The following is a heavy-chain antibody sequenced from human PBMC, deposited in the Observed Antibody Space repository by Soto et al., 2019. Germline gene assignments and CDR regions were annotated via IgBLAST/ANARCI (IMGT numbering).Heavy chain of an antibody. D-gene: IGHD2-2*02. CDR2: IYWDDDK. J-gene: IGHJ4*02. CDR1: GFSLSTSGVA. V-gene: IGHV2-5*02. Sequence: QITLKESGPTLVKPTQTLTLTCTFSGFSLSTSGVAVVWIRQPPGKALEWLALIYWDDDKRDSPSLKTRLTITNYTSKNQVVLTMTNMDPVNTVTYYCAHQHRTAIPGIFDYWGQGTLVTVSS. CDR3: AHQHRTAIPGIFDY.